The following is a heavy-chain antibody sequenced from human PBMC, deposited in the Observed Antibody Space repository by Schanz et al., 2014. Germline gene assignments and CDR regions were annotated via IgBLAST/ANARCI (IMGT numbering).Heavy chain of an antibody. V-gene: IGHV1-69*02. J-gene: IGHJ3*02. CDR2: IIPILGIT. Sequence: QVQLVQSGAEVMKPGSSVKVSCKASGGTFSSYTINWVRQAPGQGLEWMGRIIPILGITNVAQTFQDRVTITADKSTSTAYMELSSLRSEDTAVYYCARGLGDERWLDLNEAFDISGRWTSVTVS. D-gene: IGHD6-19*01. CDR3: ARGLGDERWLDLNEAFDI. CDR1: GGTFSSYT.